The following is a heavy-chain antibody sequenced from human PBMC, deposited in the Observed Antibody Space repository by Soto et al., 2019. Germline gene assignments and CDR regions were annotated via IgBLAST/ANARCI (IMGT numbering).Heavy chain of an antibody. Sequence: QVQLVQSGAEVKKPGSSVKVSCKASGGTFSSYAISWVRQAPGQGLEWMGGIIPIFGTANYAQKFQGRVRITADESTSTAYMELRSLRSEATAVYCCARGPETTYTPWYFDRWGRGTLVTVS. J-gene: IGHJ2*01. CDR1: GGTFSSYA. CDR3: ARGPETTYTPWYFDR. V-gene: IGHV1-69*12. D-gene: IGHD1-7*01. CDR2: IIPIFGTA.